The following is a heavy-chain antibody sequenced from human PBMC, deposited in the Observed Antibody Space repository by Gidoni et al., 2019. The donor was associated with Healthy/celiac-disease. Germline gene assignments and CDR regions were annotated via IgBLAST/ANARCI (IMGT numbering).Heavy chain of an antibody. V-gene: IGHV3-7*01. CDR3: AGGIAAAGTPFAY. J-gene: IGHJ4*02. CDR2: IKQDGSEK. D-gene: IGHD6-13*01. CDR1: GFTFSSYW. Sequence: EVQLVESGGGLVQPGGSLRLSCAASGFTFSSYWMSWFRQAPGKGLEWVANIKQDGSEKYYVDYVKGRFTISRDNAKNSLYLQMNSLRAEDTAVYYCAGGIAAAGTPFAYWGQGTLVTVSS.